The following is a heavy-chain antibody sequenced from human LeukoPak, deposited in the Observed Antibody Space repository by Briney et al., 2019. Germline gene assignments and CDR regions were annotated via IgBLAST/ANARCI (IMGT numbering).Heavy chain of an antibody. J-gene: IGHJ4*02. V-gene: IGHV1-18*01. CDR1: GYTFTSYG. D-gene: IGHD5-12*01. CDR2: ISAYKGNT. Sequence: ASVKVSCKASGYTFTSYGISWVRQAPGQGLEWMGWISAYKGNTNYAQKLQGRVTMTTDTSTSTAYMELRSLRSDDTAVYYCARDTCSSTSCYYSGYDYKGVFDYWGQGTLVTVSS. CDR3: ARDTCSSTSCYYSGYDYKGVFDY.